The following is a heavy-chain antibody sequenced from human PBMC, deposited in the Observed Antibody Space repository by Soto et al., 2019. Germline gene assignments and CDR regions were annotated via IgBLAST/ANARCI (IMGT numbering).Heavy chain of an antibody. CDR3: ARQCRGVTCHWFVP. V-gene: IGHV4-59*08. D-gene: IGHD2-15*01. J-gene: IGHJ5*02. Sequence: PSETLSLTCTVSGGSISSYYWSWIRQPPGKGLEWIGYIYDSGSTNYNPSLKSRVTISVDTSKNQFSLKLTSVTAADTAVYYCARQCRGVTCHWFVPWGQGTLVTVSS. CDR1: GGSISSYY. CDR2: IYDSGST.